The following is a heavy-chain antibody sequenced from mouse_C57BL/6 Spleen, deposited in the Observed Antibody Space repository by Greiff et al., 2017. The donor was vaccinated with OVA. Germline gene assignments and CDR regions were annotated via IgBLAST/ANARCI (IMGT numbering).Heavy chain of an antibody. Sequence: QVQLQQSGAELVRPGASVKLSCKASGYTFTDYYINWVKQRPGQGLEWIARIYPGSGNTYYNEKFKGKATLTAEKSSSTAYMQLGSLTSEDSAVYFCARQRLTGTGYFDYWGQGTTLTVSS. CDR2: IYPGSGNT. V-gene: IGHV1-76*01. CDR1: GYTFTDYY. D-gene: IGHD4-1*01. CDR3: ARQRLTGTGYFDY. J-gene: IGHJ2*01.